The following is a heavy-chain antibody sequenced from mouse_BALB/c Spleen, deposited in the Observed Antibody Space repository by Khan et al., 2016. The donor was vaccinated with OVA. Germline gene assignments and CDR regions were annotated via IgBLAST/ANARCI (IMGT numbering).Heavy chain of an antibody. CDR3: AKGGAYYRSDGWVAY. V-gene: IGHV1-4*01. D-gene: IGHD2-14*01. Sequence: QVQLKESGAELARPGASVKMSCKASGYTFTTYTIHWVKQRPGQGLEWIGYIIPSIYYTTYNPKFKDKATLTADKSSSTAYMQRSSLTFDDAAVYYCAKGGAYYRSDGWVAYWGQGTLVTVSA. CDR2: IIPSIYYT. CDR1: GYTFTTYT. J-gene: IGHJ3*01.